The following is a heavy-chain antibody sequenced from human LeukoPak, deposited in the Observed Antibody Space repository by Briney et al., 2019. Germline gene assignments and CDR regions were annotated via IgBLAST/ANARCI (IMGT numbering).Heavy chain of an antibody. Sequence: PGGSLRLSCAASGFTFSSYAMSWVRQAPGKGLEWVSAISGSGGSTYYADSVKGRFTISRDNSKNTVYLQMNSLRAEDTAVYYCAKGSDCSSTSCYTLDYWGQGTLVTVSS. CDR2: ISGSGGST. CDR1: GFTFSSYA. J-gene: IGHJ4*02. V-gene: IGHV3-23*01. D-gene: IGHD2-2*01. CDR3: AKGSDCSSTSCYTLDY.